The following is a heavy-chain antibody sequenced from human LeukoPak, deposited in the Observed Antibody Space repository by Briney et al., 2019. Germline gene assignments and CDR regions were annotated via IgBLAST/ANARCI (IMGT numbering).Heavy chain of an antibody. CDR1: GGSISSSNW. CDR2: IYHSGTT. CDR3: ARKENVYYYFDY. Sequence: PSETLSLTCAVSGGSISSSNWWSWVRQPPGQGLEWIGYIYHSGTTYYNPSLQSRVTMSVDTSKNQFSLKLSSVTAVDTAVYYCARKENVYYYFDYWGQGTLVTVSS. V-gene: IGHV4-28*01. J-gene: IGHJ4*02. D-gene: IGHD3-10*01.